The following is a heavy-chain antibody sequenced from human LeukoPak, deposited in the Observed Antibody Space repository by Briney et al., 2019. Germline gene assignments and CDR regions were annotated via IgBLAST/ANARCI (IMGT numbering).Heavy chain of an antibody. CDR3: ARVGGYYDNSGYGTFDF. CDR1: GGSISSYY. D-gene: IGHD3-22*01. V-gene: IGHV4-59*07. Sequence: PSDTLSLTCTVSGGSISSYYWTWLRQPPGKGLEWIGNIYYSGSTNYNPTLKSRVTISVDVSKNQFSLRLSSVTAADTAVYYCARVGGYYDNSGYGTFDFWGQGTLATVSS. CDR2: IYYSGST. J-gene: IGHJ4*02.